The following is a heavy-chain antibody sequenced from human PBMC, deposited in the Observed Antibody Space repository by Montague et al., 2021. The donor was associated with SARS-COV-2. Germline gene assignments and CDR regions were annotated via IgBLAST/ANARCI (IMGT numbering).Heavy chain of an antibody. V-gene: IGHV6-1*01. Sequence: CAISGDSVSSNSAAWNWIRQSPSRGREWLGRTYYRSKWYNDYAVSVKSRITINPDTSKNQFSLQLNSVTPEDTAVYYCARYSSSCYFDWFDPWGQGTLVTVSS. CDR2: TYYRSKWYN. D-gene: IGHD6-13*01. CDR3: ARYSSSCYFDWFDP. J-gene: IGHJ5*02. CDR1: GDSVSSNSAA.